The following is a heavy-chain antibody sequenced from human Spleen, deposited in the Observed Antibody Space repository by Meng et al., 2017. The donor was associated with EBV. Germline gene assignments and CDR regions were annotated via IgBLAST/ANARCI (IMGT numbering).Heavy chain of an antibody. CDR1: GFIFSGYS. J-gene: IGHJ5*01. CDR3: ARGGIQLPFDF. CDR2: ISTSSLII. D-gene: IGHD5-18*01. V-gene: IGHV3-21*01. Sequence: EVQLVESGGGLVKPGGSLILSCAASGFIFSGYSMNWVRQAPGKGLEWVSSISTSSLIIHYADSVRGRFTISRDNADNSLYLQMNSLRADDTAVYYCARGGIQLPFDFWGRGVMVTVSA.